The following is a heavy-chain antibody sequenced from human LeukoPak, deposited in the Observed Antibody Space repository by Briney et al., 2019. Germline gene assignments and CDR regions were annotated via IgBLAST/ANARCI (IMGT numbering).Heavy chain of an antibody. CDR2: ISTGSSTI. CDR3: VRDNPRCCGVIPANIDDY. Sequence: PGGSLRLSCAASGFSFSSYSMNWVRQAPGKGLEWVSYISTGSSTIYYADSVRGRFTISRDNAKNSLHLQMNSLRAEDTAVYYCVRDNPRCCGVIPANIDDYWGQGTLVTVSS. CDR1: GFSFSSYS. D-gene: IGHD2-21*01. J-gene: IGHJ4*02. V-gene: IGHV3-48*01.